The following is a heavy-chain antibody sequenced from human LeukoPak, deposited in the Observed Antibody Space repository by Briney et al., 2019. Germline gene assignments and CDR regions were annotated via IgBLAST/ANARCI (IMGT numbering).Heavy chain of an antibody. CDR1: GFTFSSYA. Sequence: PGGSLRLSCAASGFTFSSYAMSWVRQAPGQGLEWVSAISGSGGSTCYAHSVKGRFTISRDNSKNTLYPQMNSLRAEDTAVYYCAKSYDSSGYYPVGDIDYWGQGTLVTVSS. J-gene: IGHJ4*02. CDR3: AKSYDSSGYYPVGDIDY. D-gene: IGHD3-22*01. V-gene: IGHV3-23*01. CDR2: ISGSGGST.